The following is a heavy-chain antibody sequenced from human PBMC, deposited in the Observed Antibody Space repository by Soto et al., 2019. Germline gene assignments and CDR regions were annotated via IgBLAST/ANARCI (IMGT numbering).Heavy chain of an antibody. D-gene: IGHD3-16*02. Sequence: SQTLSLTYVISGDSVSSNSAAWNWIRQSPSRGLEWLGRTYYRSKWYNDYAVSVKSRITINPDTSKNQFSLQLNSVTPEDTAVYYCARVRSLLIPSDDHHYRIAVRSQRTTVTISS. V-gene: IGHV6-1*01. J-gene: IGHJ6*02. CDR2: TYYRSKWYN. CDR1: GDSVSSNSAA. CDR3: ARVRSLLIPSDDHHYRIAV.